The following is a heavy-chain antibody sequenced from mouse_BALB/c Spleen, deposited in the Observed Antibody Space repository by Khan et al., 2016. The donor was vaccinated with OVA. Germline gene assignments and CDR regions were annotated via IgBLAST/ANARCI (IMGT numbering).Heavy chain of an antibody. Sequence: QVQLQQSGAELMKPGASVKISCKASGYTFSSYWIEWVKQRPGHGLEWIGEILPGSGNSNFNEKFRGKATFAADTSSNTAYMQLSSLTSEDSAVYDCARGNYYGSTSWFGYWGQGTLVTVSA. CDR1: GYTFSSYW. D-gene: IGHD1-1*01. V-gene: IGHV1-9*01. CDR2: ILPGSGNS. CDR3: ARGNYYGSTSWFGY. J-gene: IGHJ3*01.